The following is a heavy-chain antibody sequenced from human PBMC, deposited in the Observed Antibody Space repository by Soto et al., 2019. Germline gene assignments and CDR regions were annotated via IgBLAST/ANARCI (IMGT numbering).Heavy chain of an antibody. CDR2: ISESGGST. Sequence: PGGSLRLSCAASGFPFDDYGMTWVRQAPGKGLEWVSTISESGGSTYYADSVKGRFTISRDNSKNTLYLQMNSLTAEDTALYYCANIVTTGSWGRGTLVTVSS. CDR1: GFPFDDYG. CDR3: ANIVTTGS. J-gene: IGHJ1*01. V-gene: IGHV3-23*01. D-gene: IGHD4-17*01.